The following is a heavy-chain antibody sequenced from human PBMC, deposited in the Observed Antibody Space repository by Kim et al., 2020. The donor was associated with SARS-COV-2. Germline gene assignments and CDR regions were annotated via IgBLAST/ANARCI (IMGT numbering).Heavy chain of an antibody. D-gene: IGHD2-15*01. CDR1: GASMSSYY. CDR2: IYTSGST. CDR3: VRGPVADLRS. Sequence: SETLSLICTVSGASMSSYYWSWIRQPAGKGLEWIGRIYTSGSTNYNPSLKSRVIMSVDTSKNQFSLKLNSVTAADTAVYYCVRGPVADLRSWGQGTVVTVSS. J-gene: IGHJ5*02. V-gene: IGHV4-4*07.